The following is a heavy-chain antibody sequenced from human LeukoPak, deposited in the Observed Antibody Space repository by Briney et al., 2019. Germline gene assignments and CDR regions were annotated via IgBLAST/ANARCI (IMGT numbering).Heavy chain of an antibody. J-gene: IGHJ4*02. Sequence: SETLSLTCTISGGSISSSSYYWGWIRQPPGKGLEWIGSIYYSGSTYYNPSLKSRVTISVDTSKNQFSLKLSSVTAADTAVYYCARPDTAMVTIPFDYWGQGTLVTVSS. CDR1: GGSISSSSYY. CDR3: ARPDTAMVTIPFDY. CDR2: IYYSGST. V-gene: IGHV4-39*01. D-gene: IGHD5-18*01.